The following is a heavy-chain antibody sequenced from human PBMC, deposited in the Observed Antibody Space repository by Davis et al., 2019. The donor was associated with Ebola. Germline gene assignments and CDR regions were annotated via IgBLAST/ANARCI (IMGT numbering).Heavy chain of an antibody. CDR2: IRPDGSEE. CDR3: ARERIQLWLDNWFDP. CDR1: GFTFSNYW. Sequence: GESLKISCAASGFTFSNYWMSWVRQAPGKGLEWVANIRPDGSEEQYVDSLKGRITISRDNAKNSLYLQVNSLRDEDTAVYYCARERIQLWLDNWFDPWGQGTLVTVSS. D-gene: IGHD5-18*01. J-gene: IGHJ5*02. V-gene: IGHV3-7*01.